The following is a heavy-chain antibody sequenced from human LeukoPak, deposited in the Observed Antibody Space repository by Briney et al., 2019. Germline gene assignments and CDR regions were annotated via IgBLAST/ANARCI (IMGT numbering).Heavy chain of an antibody. J-gene: IGHJ6*02. CDR1: GSTFSSYA. CDR2: IIPIFGTA. CDR3: ARDYYDSGGYYYYYYGMDV. V-gene: IGHV1-69*13. D-gene: IGHD3-22*01. Sequence: AASVKVSCKASGSTFSSYAISWVRQAPGQGLEWMGGIIPIFGTANYAQKFQGRVTITADESTSTAYMELSSLRSEDTAVYYCARDYYDSGGYYYYYYGMDVWGQGTTVTVSS.